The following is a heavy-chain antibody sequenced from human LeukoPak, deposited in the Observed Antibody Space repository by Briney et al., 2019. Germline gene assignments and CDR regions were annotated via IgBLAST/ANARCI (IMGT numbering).Heavy chain of an antibody. Sequence: GGSLRLSCAASGFSFSDYYMSWIRQAPGKGLEWVSYISSSGSTMYYADSVKGRFTISRDNAKNSLYLQMNSLRAEDTAVYYCARGDCSGGSCYPAYGMDVWGQGTTVTVSS. V-gene: IGHV3-11*01. D-gene: IGHD2-15*01. CDR1: GFSFSDYY. CDR2: ISSSGSTM. J-gene: IGHJ6*02. CDR3: ARGDCSGGSCYPAYGMDV.